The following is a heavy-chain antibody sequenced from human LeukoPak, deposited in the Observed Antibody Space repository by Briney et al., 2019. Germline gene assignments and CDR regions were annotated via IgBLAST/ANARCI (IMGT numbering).Heavy chain of an antibody. D-gene: IGHD4-23*01. CDR1: GGSISSGDYY. Sequence: PSETLSLTCTVSGGSISSGDYYWSWIRQPPGKGLEWIGYIYYSGSTYYNPSLMSRVTISVDTSKNQFSLKLSSVTAADTAVYYCARETTVVPYYFDYWGQGTLVTVSS. CDR3: ARETTVVPYYFDY. J-gene: IGHJ4*02. CDR2: IYYSGST. V-gene: IGHV4-30-4*08.